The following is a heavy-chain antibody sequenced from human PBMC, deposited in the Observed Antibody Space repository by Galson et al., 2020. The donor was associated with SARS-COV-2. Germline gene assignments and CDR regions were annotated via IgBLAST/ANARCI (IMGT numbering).Heavy chain of an antibody. D-gene: IGHD5-12*01. CDR1: GGSITSSSYY. CDR3: VQQFDIVATTYFRS. Sequence: SETLSLTCTVSGGSITSSSYYWGWIRQPPGKTLEWIGAIYDSGSIDGNPSLKSRVAMSRDTSKNQISLKLNSVTAADTAVYYCVQQFDIVATTYFRSWGPGTLVTVAS. CDR2: IYDSGSI. V-gene: IGHV4-39*01. J-gene: IGHJ5*02.